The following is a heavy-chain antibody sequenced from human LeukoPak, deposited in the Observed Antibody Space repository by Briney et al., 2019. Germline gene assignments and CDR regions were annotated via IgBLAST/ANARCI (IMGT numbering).Heavy chain of an antibody. J-gene: IGHJ3*02. D-gene: IGHD4-17*01. V-gene: IGHV3-7*01. CDR1: GFTFSSYW. CDR3: ARDDYGDPNDAFDI. Sequence: EGSLRLSCAASGFTFSSYWMSWVRQAPGKGLEWVANIKQDGSEKYYVDSVKGRFTISRDNAKNSLYLQMNSLRAEDTAVYYCARDDYGDPNDAFDIWGQGTMVTVSS. CDR2: IKQDGSEK.